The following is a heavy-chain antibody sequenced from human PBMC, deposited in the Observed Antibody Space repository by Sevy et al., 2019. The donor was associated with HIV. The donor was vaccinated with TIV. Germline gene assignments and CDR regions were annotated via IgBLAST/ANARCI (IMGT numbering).Heavy chain of an antibody. V-gene: IGHV4-34*01. CDR2: INHSGST. CDR1: GGSFSGYY. CDR3: ARSPPIVVAPGAPSWFDP. J-gene: IGHJ5*02. D-gene: IGHD2-2*01. Sequence: SETLSLTCAVHGGSFSGYYWNWIRQPPGKGLEWIGEINHSGSTNYNPSLKSRVTISVDTSKNQFSLKLSSVTAADTAVYYCARSPPIVVAPGAPSWFDPWGQGTLVTVSS.